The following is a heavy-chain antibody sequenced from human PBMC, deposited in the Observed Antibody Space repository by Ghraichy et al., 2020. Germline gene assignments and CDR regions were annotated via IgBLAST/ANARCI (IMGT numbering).Heavy chain of an antibody. D-gene: IGHD1-26*01. CDR2: IYYGLRS. V-gene: IGHV4-59*11. Sequence: SETLSLTCAVSGGSISGHYWTWIRQPPGKGLEWIGNIYYGLRSTYNPSLKSRVTISVDTSKNQVSLKLTSVAAADTAVYYCTRGRTGEPFDFWGQGTLVTVSP. J-gene: IGHJ4*02. CDR3: TRGRTGEPFDF. CDR1: GGSISGHY.